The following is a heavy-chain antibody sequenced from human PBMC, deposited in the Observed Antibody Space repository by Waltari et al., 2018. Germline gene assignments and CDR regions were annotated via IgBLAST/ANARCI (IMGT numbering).Heavy chain of an antibody. CDR1: GYTFTGYY. CDR3: ARDRIAAAGQDYGMDV. J-gene: IGHJ6*02. Sequence: QVQLVQSGAEVKKPGASVKVSCKASGYTFTGYYMHWVRQAPGQGLEWMGWINPNSGGTNYAQKFQGRVTMTRDTSISTAYMELSRLRSDDTAVYYCARDRIAAAGQDYGMDVWGQGTTVTVSS. CDR2: INPNSGGT. V-gene: IGHV1-2*02. D-gene: IGHD6-13*01.